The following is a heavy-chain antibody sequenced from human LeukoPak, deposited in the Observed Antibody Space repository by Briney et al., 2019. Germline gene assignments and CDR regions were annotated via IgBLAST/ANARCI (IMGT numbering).Heavy chain of an antibody. J-gene: IGHJ4*02. V-gene: IGHV3-23*01. CDR1: GFTFSSFA. Sequence: SGGSLRLSCTASGFTFSSFAMSWVRQAPGKGLEWVSAISDGGSSTNYADSVKGRFTISRDNAKNTLNLQMNSLRAEDTAVYYCAKGKDYSNYVPAFDYRGQGTLVTISS. CDR3: AKGKDYSNYVPAFDY. CDR2: ISDGGSST. D-gene: IGHD4-11*01.